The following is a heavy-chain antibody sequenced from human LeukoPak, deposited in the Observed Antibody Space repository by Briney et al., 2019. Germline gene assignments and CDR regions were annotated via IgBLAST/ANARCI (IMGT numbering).Heavy chain of an antibody. V-gene: IGHV3-7*01. CDR1: GFTFDDYA. J-gene: IGHJ4*02. CDR3: ARLMGDRTIYDY. D-gene: IGHD1-26*01. Sequence: GGSLRLSCAASGFTFDDYAMHWVRQAPGKGLEWVASINQGGGETHYVESVKGRFSISRDNAINSFFLQMNSLRAEDTAVYYCARLMGDRTIYDYWGQGALVTVSS. CDR2: INQGGGET.